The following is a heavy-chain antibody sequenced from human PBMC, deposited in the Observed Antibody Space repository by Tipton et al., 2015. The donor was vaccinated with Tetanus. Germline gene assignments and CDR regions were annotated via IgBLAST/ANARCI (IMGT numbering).Heavy chain of an antibody. D-gene: IGHD3-22*01. V-gene: IGHV1-2*02. Sequence: QSGAEVKKPGASVKVSCSASGYTFTGYYLHWVRQAPGQGLEWMGWINPNNGGTHFARKFQDRVTLTTDTSISTAYMELSRLTSDDTAIYYCARGMDYDSSGIDDFWGQGTLVTVSS. CDR3: ARGMDYDSSGIDDF. J-gene: IGHJ4*02. CDR2: INPNNGGT. CDR1: GYTFTGYY.